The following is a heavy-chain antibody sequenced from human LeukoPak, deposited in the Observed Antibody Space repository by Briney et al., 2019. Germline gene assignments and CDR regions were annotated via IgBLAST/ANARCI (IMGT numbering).Heavy chain of an antibody. CDR3: ARGPSGYHNT. Sequence: GGSLRLSCAASGFTFTDYNLNWVRQAPGKGLEWVSSISSNDVYIYYADSVQGRFTVSRDNARNSLYLQMNSLRVEDTAVYYCARGPSGYHNTGGQGTLVTVSS. V-gene: IGHV3-21*06. J-gene: IGHJ4*02. D-gene: IGHD5-12*01. CDR1: GFTFTDYN. CDR2: ISSNDVYI.